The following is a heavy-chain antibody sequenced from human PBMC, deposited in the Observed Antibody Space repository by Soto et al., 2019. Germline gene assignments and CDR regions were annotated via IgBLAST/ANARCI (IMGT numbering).Heavy chain of an antibody. J-gene: IGHJ2*01. D-gene: IGHD2-2*01. V-gene: IGHV1-8*01. CDR2: MNFNVGNA. CDR1: GNIFSNSD. CDR3: VRVSSSPWSLDL. Sequence: QEQLVQSGAEVKKPGASVKVSCKASGNIFSNSDINWVRQATGQGLEWMGWMNFNVGNAYRAQNFQGRLTMTRDTSIGTAYMEMNSLQSEDTAVYYFVRVSSSPWSLDLWGRGTLVSVSS.